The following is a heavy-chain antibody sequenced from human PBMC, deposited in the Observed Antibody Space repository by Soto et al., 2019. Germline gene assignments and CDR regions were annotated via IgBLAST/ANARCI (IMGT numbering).Heavy chain of an antibody. Sequence: GGSLRLSCAASGFTFSNYVMNWVRQAPGKGLEWVSAISGSGGSTYYANSVKGRFTISRDNSKTTLYLQMNSLRAEDTAIYYCAKEGVEYGSDYAFDVWGQGTMVTVSS. J-gene: IGHJ3*01. CDR3: AKEGVEYGSDYAFDV. CDR2: ISGSGGST. CDR1: GFTFSNYV. D-gene: IGHD3-10*01. V-gene: IGHV3-23*01.